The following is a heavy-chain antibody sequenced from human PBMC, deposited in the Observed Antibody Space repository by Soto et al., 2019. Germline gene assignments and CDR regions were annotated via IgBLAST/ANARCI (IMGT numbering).Heavy chain of an antibody. V-gene: IGHV4-30-2*05. CDR3: ATRLAVYGMDV. D-gene: IGHD3-9*01. CDR1: GGSISSGGYS. CDR2: IYHSGYT. Sequence: SETLSLTCAVSGGSISSGGYSWNWIRQPPGKGLEWIGYIYHSGYTFYNPSLKSRVTISVDTSKNQFSLKLSSVTAADTAVYYCATRLAVYGMDVWGQGTTVTVSS. J-gene: IGHJ6*02.